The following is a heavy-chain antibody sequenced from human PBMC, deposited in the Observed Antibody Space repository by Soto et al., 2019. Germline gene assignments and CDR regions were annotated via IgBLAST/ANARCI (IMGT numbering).Heavy chain of an antibody. CDR3: ARGGDYGDLKDAFDI. J-gene: IGHJ3*02. CDR1: GFTVSSNY. CDR2: IYSGDST. V-gene: IGHV3-66*01. D-gene: IGHD4-17*01. Sequence: EVQLVESGGGLVQPGGSLRLSCAASGFTVSSNYMSWVRQAPGKGLEWVSVIYSGDSTYYADSVKGRFTISRDNSKNTLYLQMNSLRAEDTAVYYCARGGDYGDLKDAFDIWGQGTMVTVSS.